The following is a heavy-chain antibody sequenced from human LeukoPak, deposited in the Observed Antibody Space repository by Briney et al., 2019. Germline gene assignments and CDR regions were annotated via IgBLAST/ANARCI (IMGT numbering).Heavy chain of an antibody. V-gene: IGHV1-8*01. Sequence: ASVKVSCKASGYTFTSYDINWVRQATGQGLEWMGGMNPNSGNTGYAQKFQGRVTMTRNTSISTAYMELSSLRSEDTAVYYCARVYYDSSGYYGFDYWGQGTLVTVSS. CDR2: MNPNSGNT. D-gene: IGHD3-22*01. CDR3: ARVYYDSSGYYGFDY. CDR1: GYTFTSYD. J-gene: IGHJ4*02.